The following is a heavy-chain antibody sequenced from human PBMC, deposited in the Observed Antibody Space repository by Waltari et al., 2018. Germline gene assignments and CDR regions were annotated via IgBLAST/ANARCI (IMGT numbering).Heavy chain of an antibody. CDR1: GFTFSRYS. CDR2: ISSSSSTI. J-gene: IGHJ4*02. V-gene: IGHV3-48*01. CDR3: ARDQQTYYYDSSGYYY. D-gene: IGHD3-22*01. Sequence: EVQLVESGGGLVQPGGSLRLSCAASGFTFSRYSMNWVRQAPGTGLEWVSYISSSSSTIYYADSVKGRFTISRDNAKNSLYLQMNSLRAEDTAVYYCARDQQTYYYDSSGYYYWGQGTLVTVSS.